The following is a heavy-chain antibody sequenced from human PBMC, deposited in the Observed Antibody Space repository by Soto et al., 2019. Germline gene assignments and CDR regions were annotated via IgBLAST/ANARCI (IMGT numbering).Heavy chain of an antibody. CDR1: GGTFSSYA. V-gene: IGHV1-69*13. CDR3: ASVETQRYYYGMDV. Sequence: SVKVSCKASGGTFSSYAISWVRQAPGQGLEWMGGIIPIFGTADYAQKFQGRVTITADESTSTAYMELSSLRSEDTAVYYCASVETQRYYYGMDVWAQRTTVTVSS. J-gene: IGHJ6*02. D-gene: IGHD2-15*01. CDR2: IIPIFGTA.